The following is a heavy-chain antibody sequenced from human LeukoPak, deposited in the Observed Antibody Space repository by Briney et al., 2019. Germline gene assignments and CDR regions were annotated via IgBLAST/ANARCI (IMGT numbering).Heavy chain of an antibody. CDR1: EYTFIDYY. J-gene: IGHJ3*02. CDR2: INPNSGGT. D-gene: IGHD1-1*01. Sequence: ASVKVSCKASEYTFIDYYMHWVRQAPGQGLEWMGWINPNSGGTNYAQKFQGRVTMTRDTSTSTAYMELSRLRSDDTAVYYCACSGEAFDIWGQGTMVGVSP. V-gene: IGHV1-2*02. CDR3: ACSGEAFDI.